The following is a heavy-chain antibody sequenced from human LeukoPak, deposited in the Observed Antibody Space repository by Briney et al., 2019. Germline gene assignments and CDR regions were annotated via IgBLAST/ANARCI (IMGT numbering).Heavy chain of an antibody. CDR1: GGSFSSYY. D-gene: IGHD1-26*01. J-gene: IGHJ3*02. CDR3: ARVGAIAPGAFDI. CDR2: IYTSGST. V-gene: IGHV4-59*10. Sequence: SETLSLTCAVYGGSFSSYYWSWIRQPAGKGLEWIGRIYTSGSTNYNPSLKSRVTMSVDTSKNQFSLKLSSVTAADTAVYYCARVGAIAPGAFDIWGQGTMVTVSS.